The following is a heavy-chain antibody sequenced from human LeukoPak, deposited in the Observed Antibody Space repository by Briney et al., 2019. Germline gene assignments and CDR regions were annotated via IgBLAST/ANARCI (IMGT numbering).Heavy chain of an antibody. CDR1: GYSISSGYY. CDR2: IYHSGST. D-gene: IGHD3-9*01. CDR3: AGDGVTYDILTGFFDY. V-gene: IGHV4-38-2*02. J-gene: IGHJ4*02. Sequence: PSETLSLTCAVSGYSISSGYYWGWIRQPPGKGLEWIGSIYHSGSTYYNPSLKSRVTISVDTSKNQFSLKLSSVTAADTAVYYCAGDGVTYDILTGFFDYWGQGTLVTVSS.